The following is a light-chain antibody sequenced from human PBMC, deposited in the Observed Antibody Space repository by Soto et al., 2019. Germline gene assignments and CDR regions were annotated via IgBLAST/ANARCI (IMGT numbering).Light chain of an antibody. Sequence: QSALTQPPSAAGSPGQSVTISCTGTSSDVGAYNYVSWYQQRPGKAPKLIIDEVSKRPSGVHDLFSGSKSGNTASLTVSGLQAEDEADYYCTSYAGTYSGCYVFGTGTQLPVL. CDR1: SSDVGAYNY. CDR2: EVS. V-gene: IGLV2-8*01. J-gene: IGLJ1*01. CDR3: TSYAGTYSGCYV.